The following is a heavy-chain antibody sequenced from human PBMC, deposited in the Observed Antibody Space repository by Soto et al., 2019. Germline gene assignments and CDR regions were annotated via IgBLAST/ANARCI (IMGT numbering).Heavy chain of an antibody. CDR1: GFTFSNAW. D-gene: IGHD3-22*01. CDR2: IKSKTDGGTT. CDR3: TGDSSGYYPGRTYYYYYGMDV. V-gene: IGHV3-15*07. Sequence: GGSLRLSCAASGFTFSNAWMNWVRQAPGKGLERVGRIKSKTDGGTTDYAAPVKDRFTISRDDSKNTLYLQMNSLKTEDTAVYYCTGDSSGYYPGRTYYYYYGMDVWGQGTTVTVSS. J-gene: IGHJ6*02.